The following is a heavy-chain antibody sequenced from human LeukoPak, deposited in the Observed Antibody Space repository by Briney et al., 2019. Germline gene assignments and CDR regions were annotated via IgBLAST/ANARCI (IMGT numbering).Heavy chain of an antibody. Sequence: GESLKISCKGSGYSFTSYWICLVRQMPGKGLEWMAIIYPGDSDTRYSPSFQGQVTISDDKSISNAYLQWSSLKASDTAMYYCARHNKKGAAAGAAADVSFVGWFDPWGQGTLVTVSS. CDR3: ARHNKKGAAAGAAADVSFVGWFDP. CDR2: IYPGDSDT. J-gene: IGHJ5*02. D-gene: IGHD6-13*01. CDR1: GYSFTSYW. V-gene: IGHV5-51*01.